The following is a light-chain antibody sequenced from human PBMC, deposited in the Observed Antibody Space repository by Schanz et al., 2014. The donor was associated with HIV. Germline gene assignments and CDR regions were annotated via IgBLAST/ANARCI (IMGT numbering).Light chain of an antibody. CDR3: SSYGGNNDLV. CDR1: SSDIGANNF. CDR2: NVS. J-gene: IGLJ2*01. Sequence: QSALAQPASVSGSPGQSITISCSGTSSDIGANNFVSWYQQQPGKAPKLLIYNVSSRPSGVSVRFSGSKSGNMASLTISGLQAEDEADYYCSSYGGNNDLVFGGGTKLTVL. V-gene: IGLV2-14*03.